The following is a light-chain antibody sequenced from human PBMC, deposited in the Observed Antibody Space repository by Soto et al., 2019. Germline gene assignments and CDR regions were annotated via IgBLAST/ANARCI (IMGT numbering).Light chain of an antibody. CDR3: QQRSNWPPRIT. V-gene: IGKV3-11*01. CDR1: QSVSSY. CDR2: DAS. J-gene: IGKJ5*01. Sequence: ENVLRQSPATLSLSPRERATLSCRASQSVSSYLAWYQQKPGQAPRLLIYDASNRATGIPARFSGSGSGTDFTLTISSLEPEDFAVYYCQQRSNWPPRITFGQGTRLEIK.